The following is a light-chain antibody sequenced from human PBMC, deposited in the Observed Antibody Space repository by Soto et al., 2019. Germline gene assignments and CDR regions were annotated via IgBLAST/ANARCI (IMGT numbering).Light chain of an antibody. V-gene: IGKV3-20*01. CDR1: QVPSRY. Sequence: ENVLTQSPGTLSLSPGERATLSCRASQVPSRYLGWYQQRPGQAPRLLIYGASSRATGIPDRFSGSGSGTDFTLTISRLEPEDFAVYYCQQYSTSPISFGQGTRLEIK. CDR2: GAS. CDR3: QQYSTSPIS. J-gene: IGKJ5*01.